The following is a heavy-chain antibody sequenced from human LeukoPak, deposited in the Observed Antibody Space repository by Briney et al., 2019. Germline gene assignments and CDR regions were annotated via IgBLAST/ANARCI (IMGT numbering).Heavy chain of an antibody. Sequence: PGGSLRLSCAGSGFTFSDYWMTWVRQAPGKGLEWVSVIYSGGSTYYADSVKGRFTISRDNSKNTLYLQMNSLRAEDTAVYYCARSRQWLLYFDNWGQGTLVTVSS. V-gene: IGHV3-66*01. CDR3: ARSRQWLLYFDN. CDR2: IYSGGST. CDR1: GFTFSDYW. D-gene: IGHD6-19*01. J-gene: IGHJ4*02.